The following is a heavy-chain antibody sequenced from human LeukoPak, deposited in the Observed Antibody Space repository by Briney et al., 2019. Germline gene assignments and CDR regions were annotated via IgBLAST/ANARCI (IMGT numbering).Heavy chain of an antibody. CDR1: GFTFSSYA. CDR2: ISGSGGST. Sequence: GGSLRLSCAASGFTFSSYAMSWVRQAPGKGLEWVSAISGSGGSTYYADSMKGRFTISRDNSKNTLYLQMNSLRAEDTAVYYCAKDILNYGGNKRFDYWGQGTLVTVSS. CDR3: AKDILNYGGNKRFDY. J-gene: IGHJ4*02. V-gene: IGHV3-23*01. D-gene: IGHD4-23*01.